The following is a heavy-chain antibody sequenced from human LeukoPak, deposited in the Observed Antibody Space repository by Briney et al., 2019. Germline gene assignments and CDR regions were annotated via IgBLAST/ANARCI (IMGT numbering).Heavy chain of an antibody. D-gene: IGHD3-3*01. CDR2: VSDSGDYT. CDR1: GFTFSTSA. CDR3: AMTYDFWSGYPG. V-gene: IGHV3-23*01. J-gene: IGHJ4*02. Sequence: LTGGSLRLSCVTSGFTFSTSAMGWVRQAPGAGLEWVSVVSDSGDYTSYADSVKGRFRISRDNSENKLYLQMNSLRTEDTAIYYCAMTYDFWSGYPGWGQGTLVTVSS.